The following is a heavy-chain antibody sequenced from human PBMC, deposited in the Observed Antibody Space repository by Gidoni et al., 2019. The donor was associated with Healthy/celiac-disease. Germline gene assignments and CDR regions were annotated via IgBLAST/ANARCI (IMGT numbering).Heavy chain of an antibody. D-gene: IGHD4-4*01. Sequence: QLPLQESGPGLVKPSETLSLPCTVSGSSISSSSYYWGWLRQPPGKGLEWIRSIYYSGSTYYNPSLKSRVTISVDTSKNQFSLKLSSVTAADTAVYYCARRDYSNWFDPWGQGTLVTVSS. CDR2: IYYSGST. CDR1: GSSISSSSYY. J-gene: IGHJ5*02. CDR3: ARRDYSNWFDP. V-gene: IGHV4-39*01.